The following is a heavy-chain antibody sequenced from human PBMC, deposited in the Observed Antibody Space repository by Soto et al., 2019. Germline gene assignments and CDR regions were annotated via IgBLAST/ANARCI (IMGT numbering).Heavy chain of an antibody. V-gene: IGHV1-69*02. CDR2: IIPILDIP. Sequence: QVQLVQSGAEVKKPGSSVKVSCKASGGTFSRYTFTWVRQAPGQGLEWMGRIIPILDIPNYAQNFQGRVTXAAANATRPALXXXRXXTADDTPVYYFTSHFTGVLVLGASPPGGDNYGWDVWGQGTTVTVSS. J-gene: IGHJ6*02. CDR3: TSHFTGVLVLGASPPGGDNYGWDV. CDR1: GGTFSRYT. D-gene: IGHD2-8*02.